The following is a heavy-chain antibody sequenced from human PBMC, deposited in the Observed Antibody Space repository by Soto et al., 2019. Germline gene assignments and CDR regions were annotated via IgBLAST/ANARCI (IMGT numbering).Heavy chain of an antibody. D-gene: IGHD5-18*01. J-gene: IGHJ4*02. CDR3: ARVGIQLWLSPGAL. CDR1: VYTFAGYY. CDR2: INPNSGGT. V-gene: IGHV1-2*02. Sequence: ASVQVSCQDSVYTFAGYYMQWVRHDPGKGVEWMGWINPNSGGTNYAQKFQGRVTMTRDTSISTAYMELSRLRSDDTAVYDCARVGIQLWLSPGALWGQGNLVTVSA.